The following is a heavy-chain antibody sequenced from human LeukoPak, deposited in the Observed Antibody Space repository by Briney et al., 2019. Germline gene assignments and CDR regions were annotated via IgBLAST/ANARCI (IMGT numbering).Heavy chain of an antibody. CDR1: GYTFTSYY. CDR3: ARGPGRYSGYEYYFDY. D-gene: IGHD5-12*01. V-gene: IGHV1-46*01. J-gene: IGHJ4*02. Sequence: GASVKVSCKASGYTFTSYYMHWVRQAPGQGLEWMGIINPSGGSTSYAQKFQGRVTMTRDTSISTAYMELSRLRSDDTAVYYCARGPGRYSGYEYYFDYWGQGTLVTVSS. CDR2: INPSGGST.